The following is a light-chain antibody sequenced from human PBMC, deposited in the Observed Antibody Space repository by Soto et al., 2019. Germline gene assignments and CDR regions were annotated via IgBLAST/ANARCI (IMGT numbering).Light chain of an antibody. CDR3: SSYIKTTTLYV. V-gene: IGLV2-14*01. CDR1: SSDVGGFDF. CDR2: EVT. Sequence: QSALTQPASVSGSPGQSITISCTGTSSDVGGFDFVSWFQRRPGKAPRLIIYEVTNRPPGISDRFSGSKSGNTASLTISGLQAEDEGDYFCSSYIKTTTLYVFGSGTKLTVL. J-gene: IGLJ1*01.